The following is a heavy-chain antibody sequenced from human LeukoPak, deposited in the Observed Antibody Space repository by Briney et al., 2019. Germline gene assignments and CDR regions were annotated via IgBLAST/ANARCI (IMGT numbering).Heavy chain of an antibody. CDR2: IRYDGSNK. V-gene: IGHV3-30*02. J-gene: IGHJ6*03. Sequence: GGSLRLSCAASGFTFSSYGMHWVRQAPGKGLEWVAFIRYDGSNKYYADSVKGRFTISRDNSKNTLYLQMNSLRAEDTAVYYCAKVVTTGPASYYYYMDVWGKGTTVTVSS. CDR3: AKVVTTGPASYYYYMDV. D-gene: IGHD5-18*01. CDR1: GFTFSSYG.